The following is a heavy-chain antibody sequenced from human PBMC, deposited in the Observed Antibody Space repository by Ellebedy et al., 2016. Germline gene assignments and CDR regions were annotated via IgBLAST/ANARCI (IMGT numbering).Heavy chain of an antibody. V-gene: IGHV1-46*01. Sequence: ASVKVSCXASGYTFTSYYMHWVRQAPGQGLEWMGIINPSGGSTSYAQKFQGRVTMTRDTSTSTVYMELSSLRSEDTAVYYCARDARDTAMPTIWFDPWGQGTLVTVSS. CDR3: ARDARDTAMPTIWFDP. CDR1: GYTFTSYY. D-gene: IGHD5-18*01. J-gene: IGHJ5*02. CDR2: INPSGGST.